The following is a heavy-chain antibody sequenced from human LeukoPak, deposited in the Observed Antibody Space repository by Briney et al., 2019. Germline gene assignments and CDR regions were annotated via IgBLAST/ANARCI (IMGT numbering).Heavy chain of an antibody. CDR1: GNTFTSYS. CDR3: ARGAANYFYMDV. Sequence: GAAVKVSCKASGNTFTSYSVHWVRQAPGQGLEWMAIMDPSDGSKTYAQKFQGRVTTTRDTSTSTVYMELRSLTSEDTAVYYCARGAANYFYMDVWGKGTTVTVSS. J-gene: IGHJ6*03. V-gene: IGHV1-46*01. CDR2: MDPSDGSK.